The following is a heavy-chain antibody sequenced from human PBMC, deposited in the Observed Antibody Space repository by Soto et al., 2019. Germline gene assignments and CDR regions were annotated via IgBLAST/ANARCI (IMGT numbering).Heavy chain of an antibody. Sequence: QVELVQSGAEVKKPGSSVKVSCQASEDTFRNYAISWVRQPPGQGLEWMGGIIPIFGTANYAQKFRGRVKITADTSANTVYLELSSLRSEDTAVYYCASTKYDSSAYYYWYLGLRGRGTLVTVSS. CDR3: ASTKYDSSAYYYWYLGL. D-gene: IGHD3-22*01. J-gene: IGHJ2*01. CDR1: EDTFRNYA. V-gene: IGHV1-69*06. CDR2: IIPIFGTA.